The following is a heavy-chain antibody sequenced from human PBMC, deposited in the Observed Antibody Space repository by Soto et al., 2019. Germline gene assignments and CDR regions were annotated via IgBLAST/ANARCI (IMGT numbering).Heavy chain of an antibody. D-gene: IGHD2-2*03. CDR2: SSYAGST. Sequence: QVQLQESGPGLLKPSQTLSLTCTVSGGSMGSGDYYWSWIRQPPGKGLEWIGYSSYAGSTYHNPSLTSRPIMSVDTSKHQFSLRLTSVTAADTAVYYCARVTLDRDGSNCWFDPWGQGTLVTVSS. CDR1: GGSMGSGDYY. V-gene: IGHV4-31*03. CDR3: ARVTLDRDGSNCWFDP. J-gene: IGHJ5*02.